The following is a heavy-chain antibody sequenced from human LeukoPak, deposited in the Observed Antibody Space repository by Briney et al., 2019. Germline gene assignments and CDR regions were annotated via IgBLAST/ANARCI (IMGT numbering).Heavy chain of an antibody. V-gene: IGHV3-30*02. CDR3: AKDPLLERRN. Sequence: GGSLRLSCAASGFTFSSYGMHWVRQAPGKGLEWASFIRFDGSNKYYVDSVKGRFTISRDNSKNTLYLQMNSLRAEDTAVYYCAKDPLLERRNGGQRTLVTVSS. CDR2: IRFDGSNK. J-gene: IGHJ4*02. CDR1: GFTFSSYG. D-gene: IGHD1-1*01.